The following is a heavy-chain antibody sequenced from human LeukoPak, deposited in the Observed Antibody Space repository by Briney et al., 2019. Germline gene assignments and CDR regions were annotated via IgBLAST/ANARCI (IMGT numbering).Heavy chain of an antibody. Sequence: ASVTVSCKASGYTFTSYDINWVRQATGQGLEWMGWMNPNSGNTGYAQKFQGRVTITRNTSISTAYMELSSLRSEDTAVYYCARGARGMATIPYYYYYYMDVWGKGTTVTVSS. D-gene: IGHD5-24*01. V-gene: IGHV1-8*03. CDR1: GYTFTSYD. CDR2: MNPNSGNT. CDR3: ARGARGMATIPYYYYYYMDV. J-gene: IGHJ6*03.